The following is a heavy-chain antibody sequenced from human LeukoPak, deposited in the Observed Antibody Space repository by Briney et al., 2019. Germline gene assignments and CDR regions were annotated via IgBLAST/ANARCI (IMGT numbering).Heavy chain of an antibody. Sequence: PGGSLRLSCAASGFTFDDYGMSWVRQAPGKGLEWVSGINWNGGSTGYADSVKGRFTISRDNSKNTLYLQMNSLRAEDTAVYYCAKDADPYSSSPGPYDYWGQGTLVTVSS. CDR3: AKDADPYSSSPGPYDY. V-gene: IGHV3-20*04. J-gene: IGHJ4*02. D-gene: IGHD6-6*01. CDR2: INWNGGST. CDR1: GFTFDDYG.